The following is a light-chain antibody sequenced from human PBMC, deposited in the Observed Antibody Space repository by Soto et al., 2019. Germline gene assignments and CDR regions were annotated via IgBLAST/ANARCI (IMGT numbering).Light chain of an antibody. CDR2: KAS. V-gene: IGKV1-5*03. Sequence: IQRTQSPSTLSASVGDTVTVTCRASQSVSGWLAWYQQKPGKAPKLLIYKASTLKSGVPSRFSGSGSGTEFTLTISSLQPDDFATYYCQQYNSYSPWTFGQGTKVDIK. CDR1: QSVSGW. CDR3: QQYNSYSPWT. J-gene: IGKJ1*01.